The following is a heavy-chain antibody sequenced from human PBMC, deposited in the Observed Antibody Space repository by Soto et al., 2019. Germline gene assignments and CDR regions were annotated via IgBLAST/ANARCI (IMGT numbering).Heavy chain of an antibody. CDR3: ARYNWNDHYFDY. CDR2: IDWDDDK. CDR1: GFSLSTSGMR. D-gene: IGHD1-1*01. V-gene: IGHV2-70*04. J-gene: IGHJ4*02. Sequence: SGPTLVNPTQTLTLTCTLSGFSLSTSGMRVSWIRQPPGKALEWLARIDWDDDKFYSTSLKTRLTIFKDTSKTQVVLTVTNMDPMDTATYYCARYNWNDHYFDYWGQGTLVTVSS.